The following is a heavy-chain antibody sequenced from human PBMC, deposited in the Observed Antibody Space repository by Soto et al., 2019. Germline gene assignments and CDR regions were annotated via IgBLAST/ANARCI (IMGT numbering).Heavy chain of an antibody. V-gene: IGHV1-8*01. CDR2: MNPNSGNK. Sequence: QVQLVQSGAEVKKPGASVKVSCKASGYTFTSYDINWVRQATGQGLEWMGWMNPNSGNKGYAQKFQGRVTMTRNTAXXTAYMELSSLRSEDTAVYYCARGGDIAVDQYGMDVWGQGTTVTVSS. CDR1: GYTFTSYD. D-gene: IGHD6-19*01. CDR3: ARGGDIAVDQYGMDV. J-gene: IGHJ6*02.